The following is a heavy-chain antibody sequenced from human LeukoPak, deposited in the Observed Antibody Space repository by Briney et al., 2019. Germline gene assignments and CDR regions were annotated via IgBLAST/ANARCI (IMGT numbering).Heavy chain of an antibody. CDR1: GFTFSSYA. CDR3: ARDSCSSTSCYEAYFDI. V-gene: IGHV3-30-3*01. CDR2: ISYDGSNK. D-gene: IGHD2-2*01. Sequence: GRSLRLSCAASGFTFSSYAMHWVRQAPGKGLEWVAVISYDGSNKYYADSVKGRFTISRDNSKNTLYLQMNSLRAEDTAVYYCARDSCSSTSCYEAYFDIWGQGTMVTVSS. J-gene: IGHJ3*02.